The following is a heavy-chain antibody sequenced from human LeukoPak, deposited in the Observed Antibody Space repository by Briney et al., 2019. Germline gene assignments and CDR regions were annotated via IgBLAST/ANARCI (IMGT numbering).Heavy chain of an antibody. J-gene: IGHJ3*02. CDR1: GGSISSYY. Sequence: SETLSLTCTVSGGSISSYYWSWIRQPPGKGLEWIGYIYYNGSTNYNPSLKSRVTISVDTSKNQFSLKLSSVTAADTAVYYCARAFVRNDAFDIWGQGTMVTVSS. CDR3: ARAFVRNDAFDI. CDR2: IYYNGST. V-gene: IGHV4-59*01. D-gene: IGHD1-14*01.